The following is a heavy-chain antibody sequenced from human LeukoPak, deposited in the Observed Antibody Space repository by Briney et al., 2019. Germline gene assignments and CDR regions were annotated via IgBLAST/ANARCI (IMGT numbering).Heavy chain of an antibody. CDR1: GFTFSSYE. CDR3: APSITMFDY. J-gene: IGHJ4*02. CDR2: ISSSGSTI. D-gene: IGHD3-10*01. V-gene: IGHV3-48*03. Sequence: GGSLRLSCAASGFTFSSYEMNWVRQAPGKGLEWVSYISSSGSTIYYADSVKGRFTISRDNAKNSLYLQMNSLRAEDTAVYYCAPSITMFDYWGQGTLVTVSS.